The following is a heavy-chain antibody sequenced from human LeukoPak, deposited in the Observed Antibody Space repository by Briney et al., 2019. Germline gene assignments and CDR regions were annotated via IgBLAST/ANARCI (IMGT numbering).Heavy chain of an antibody. J-gene: IGHJ3*02. CDR3: ARPRIQLWLHDAFDI. D-gene: IGHD5-18*01. CDR1: GGSFSCYY. Sequence: SETLSLTCAVYGGSFSCYYWSWIRQPPGKGLEWIGEINHSGSTNYNPSLKSRVTISVDTSKNQFSLKLSSVTAADTSVYYCARPRIQLWLHDAFDIWGQGTMVTVSS. CDR2: INHSGST. V-gene: IGHV4-34*01.